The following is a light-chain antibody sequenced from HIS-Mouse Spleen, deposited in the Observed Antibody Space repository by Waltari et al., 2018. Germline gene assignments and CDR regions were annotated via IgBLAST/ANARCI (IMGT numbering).Light chain of an antibody. Sequence: DIQMTQSPSSLSASVRDRVTITCRASQSIRSYLNWYQQKPGKAPKLLIYAAYSLQSGVPSRFSGSGSGTDFTLTISSLQPEDFATYYCQQSYSTPRTFGQGTKVEIK. CDR3: QQSYSTPRT. CDR1: QSIRSY. V-gene: IGKV1-39*01. CDR2: AAY. J-gene: IGKJ1*01.